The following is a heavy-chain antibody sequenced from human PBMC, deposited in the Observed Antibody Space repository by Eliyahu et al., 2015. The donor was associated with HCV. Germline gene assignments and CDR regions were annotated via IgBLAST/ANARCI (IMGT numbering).Heavy chain of an antibody. J-gene: IGHJ6*02. D-gene: IGHD2-2*01. V-gene: IGHV3-33*08. CDR1: GFTFSSYG. Sequence: QVQLVESGGGVVQPGRSLRLSCAASGFTFSSYGMHWVRQAPGKGLEWVAVIWYDGSNKYYADSVKGRFTISRDNSKNTLYLQMNSLRAEDTAVYYCARVLNADCSSTSCHPGFGYYYYGMDVWGQGTTVTVSS. CDR2: IWYDGSNK. CDR3: ARVLNADCSSTSCHPGFGYYYYGMDV.